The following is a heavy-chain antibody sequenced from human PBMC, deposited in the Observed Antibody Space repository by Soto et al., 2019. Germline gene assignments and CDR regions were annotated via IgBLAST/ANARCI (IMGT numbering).Heavy chain of an antibody. D-gene: IGHD3-22*01. V-gene: IGHV3-33*01. J-gene: IGHJ4*02. CDR1: GFTFSSYG. Sequence: PVGSLRLSCAASGFTFSSYGMHWVRQAPGKGLEWVAVIWYDGSNKYYADSVKGRFTISRDNSKNTLYLQMNSLRAEDTAVYYCARASTYYYDSSGYLGIDYWGQGT. CDR2: IWYDGSNK. CDR3: ARASTYYYDSSGYLGIDY.